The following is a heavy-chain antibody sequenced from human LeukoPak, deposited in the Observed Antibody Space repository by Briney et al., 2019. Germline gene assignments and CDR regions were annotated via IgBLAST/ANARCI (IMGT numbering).Heavy chain of an antibody. CDR3: ATVAGTSHY. V-gene: IGHV3-30*02. D-gene: IGHD6-19*01. J-gene: IGHJ4*02. CDR2: IHYDGSNT. Sequence: PGGSLRLSCAASGFTFSSYGTHWVRQAPGKGLEWVAFIHYDGSNTHYIDSVKGRFTISRDNSRNTLYLQMNSLRPEDTAVYYCATVAGTSHYWGQGTLVTVSS. CDR1: GFTFSSYG.